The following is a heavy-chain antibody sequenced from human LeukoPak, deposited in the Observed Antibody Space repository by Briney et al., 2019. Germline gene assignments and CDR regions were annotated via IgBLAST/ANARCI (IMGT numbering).Heavy chain of an antibody. CDR3: AKGMPDMVYLDC. Sequence: GGSLRLSCAASGFTLSNYGMSWVRQAPGKGLEWVSYITISGGTYYADSVKGRFTISRDSAKNSLSLQMNSLRAEDTAVYYCAKGMPDMVYLDCWGQGTLVTVSS. V-gene: IGHV3-48*01. D-gene: IGHD5-18*01. CDR2: ITISGGT. CDR1: GFTLSNYG. J-gene: IGHJ4*02.